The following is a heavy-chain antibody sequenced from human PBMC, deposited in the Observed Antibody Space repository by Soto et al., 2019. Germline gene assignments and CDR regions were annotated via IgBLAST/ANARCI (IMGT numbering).Heavy chain of an antibody. J-gene: IGHJ6*02. V-gene: IGHV3-30-3*01. CDR1: GFTFSSYA. CDR3: ARGVGYCSGGSCYLYYYGMDV. D-gene: IGHD2-15*01. CDR2: ISYDGSNK. Sequence: PGGSLRLSCAASGFTFSSYAMHWVRQAPGKGLEWVAVISYDGSNKYYADSVKGRFTISRDNSKNTLYLQMNSLRAEDTAVYYCARGVGYCSGGSCYLYYYGMDVWGQGTTVTVSS.